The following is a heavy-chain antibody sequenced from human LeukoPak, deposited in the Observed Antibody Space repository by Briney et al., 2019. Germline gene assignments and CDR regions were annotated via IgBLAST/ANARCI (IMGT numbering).Heavy chain of an antibody. CDR1: GGSISSSTSYY. J-gene: IGHJ4*02. V-gene: IGHV4-39*01. D-gene: IGHD3-22*01. CDR3: ARRAHCYDSSGYYYYFDY. CDR2: IYYSGST. Sequence: PSETLSLTCTVSGGSISSSTSYYWGWVRQPPGKGLEWIGSIYYSGSTYCNPSLKSRVAISVDTSKNQFSLKLSSVTAADTAVYYCARRAHCYDSSGYYYYFDYWGQGTLVTVSS.